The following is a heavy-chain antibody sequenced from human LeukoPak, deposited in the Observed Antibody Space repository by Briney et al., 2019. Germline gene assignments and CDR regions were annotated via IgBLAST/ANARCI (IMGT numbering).Heavy chain of an antibody. CDR1: GDSINRSGYY. Sequence: SETLSLTCTVTGDSINRSGYYWGWIRQPPGEGLEWIGSKYYSGSTYYNPSLKSRVTISIDTSKNQFSLKLTSVTAADTAVFYCARQRLRHFDWSNKLGYFDYWGQGTVVTVSS. D-gene: IGHD3-9*01. CDR3: ARQRLRHFDWSNKLGYFDY. V-gene: IGHV4-39*01. CDR2: KYYSGST. J-gene: IGHJ4*02.